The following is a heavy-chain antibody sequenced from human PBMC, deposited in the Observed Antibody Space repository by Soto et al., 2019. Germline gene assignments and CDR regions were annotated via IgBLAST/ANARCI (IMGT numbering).Heavy chain of an antibody. CDR2: ISSSSSYI. Sequence: EVQLVESGGGLVKPGGSLRLSCAASGFTFSSYSMNWVRQAPGKGLEWVSSISSSSSYIYYADSVKGRFTISRDNAKNSLYLQMNSLRAEDTAVYYCAREVVYCGGDCHPDYWGQGTLVTVSS. D-gene: IGHD2-21*02. CDR1: GFTFSSYS. CDR3: AREVVYCGGDCHPDY. V-gene: IGHV3-21*01. J-gene: IGHJ4*02.